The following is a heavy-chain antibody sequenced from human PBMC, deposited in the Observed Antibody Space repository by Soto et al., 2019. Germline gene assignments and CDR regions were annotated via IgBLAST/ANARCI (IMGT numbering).Heavy chain of an antibody. CDR1: GFTFSSYG. CDR3: AKDSLYSSSWYVYDY. Sequence: QVPLVESGGGVVQPGRSLRLSCAASGFTFSSYGMHWVRQAPGKGLEWVAVISYDGSNKYYADSVKGRFTISRDNSKNTLYLQMNSLRAEDTAVYYCAKDSLYSSSWYVYDYWGQGTLVTVSS. CDR2: ISYDGSNK. V-gene: IGHV3-30*18. J-gene: IGHJ4*02. D-gene: IGHD6-13*01.